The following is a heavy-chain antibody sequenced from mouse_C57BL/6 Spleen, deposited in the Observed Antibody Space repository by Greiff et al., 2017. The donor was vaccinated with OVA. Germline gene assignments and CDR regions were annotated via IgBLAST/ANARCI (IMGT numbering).Heavy chain of an antibody. CDR1: GYTFTDYY. D-gene: IGHD2-4*01. J-gene: IGHJ3*01. Sequence: QVQLQQSGPELVKPGASVKISCKASGYTFTDYYINWVKQRPGQGLEWIGWIFPGSGSTYYNEKFKGKATLTVDKSSSTAYMSLSSLTSEDSAVYFCARSYYDYDSAWFAYWGQGTLVTVSA. V-gene: IGHV1-75*01. CDR2: IFPGSGST. CDR3: ARSYYDYDSAWFAY.